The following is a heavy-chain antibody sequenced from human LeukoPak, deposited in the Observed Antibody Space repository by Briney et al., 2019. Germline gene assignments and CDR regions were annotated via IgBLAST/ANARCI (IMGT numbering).Heavy chain of an antibody. V-gene: IGHV3-30*18. CDR3: AKGGGIAAAGSSG. CDR2: ISYDGSNK. CDR1: GFTFSSYG. J-gene: IGHJ4*02. Sequence: PGGSLRLSCAASGFTFSSYGMHWVRQAPGKGLEWVAVISYDGSNKYYADSVKGRFTISRDNSKNTLYLQMNSLRAEDTAVYYCAKGGGIAAAGSSGWGQGTLVTVSS. D-gene: IGHD6-13*01.